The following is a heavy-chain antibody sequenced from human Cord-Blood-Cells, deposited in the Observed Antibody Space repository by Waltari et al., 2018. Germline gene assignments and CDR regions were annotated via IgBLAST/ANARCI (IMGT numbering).Heavy chain of an antibody. D-gene: IGHD5-12*01. CDR2: INPNSGGT. Sequence: QVQLVQSGAEVTKPVASVKVSCKASGYTFTGYYMHWVRQAPGQGLEWMGWINPNSGGTNYAQKYQGRVTMTRDTSISTAYMELSRLRSDDTAVYYCARNSIDGYNLGWFDPWGQGTLVTVSS. V-gene: IGHV1-2*02. J-gene: IGHJ5*02. CDR1: GYTFTGYY. CDR3: ARNSIDGYNLGWFDP.